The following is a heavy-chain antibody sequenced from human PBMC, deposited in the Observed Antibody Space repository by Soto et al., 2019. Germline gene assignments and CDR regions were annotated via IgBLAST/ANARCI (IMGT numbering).Heavy chain of an antibody. CDR1: GFTFTRYS. Sequence: VGSLRLSCAASGFTFTRYSMNWVRQAPGKGLEWVSSISSTTNYIYYGDSMKGRFTISRDNAKNSLYLEMNSLRAEDTAVYYCARESEDLTSNFDYCGQGTLVTVSS. V-gene: IGHV3-21*06. CDR3: ARESEDLTSNFDY. J-gene: IGHJ4*02. CDR2: ISSTTNYI.